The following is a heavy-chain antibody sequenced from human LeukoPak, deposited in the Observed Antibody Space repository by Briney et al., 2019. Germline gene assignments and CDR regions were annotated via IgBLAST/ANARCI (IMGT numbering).Heavy chain of an antibody. D-gene: IGHD1-14*01. CDR3: ARHGTISSESYSDY. V-gene: IGHV4-59*08. Sequence: SPSETLSLTCSVSGGSVSSYYWSWIRQSPGKGLEWIGYIHNSGRTNYNPSLKSRVTGFVDTSKNQVSLRLSSVTAADTAVYYCARHGTISSESYSDYWGQGALVTVSS. J-gene: IGHJ4*02. CDR2: IHNSGRT. CDR1: GGSVSSYY.